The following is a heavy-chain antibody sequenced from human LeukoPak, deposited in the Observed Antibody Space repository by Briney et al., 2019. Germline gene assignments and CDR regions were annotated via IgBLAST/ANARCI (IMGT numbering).Heavy chain of an antibody. Sequence: GGSLRLSCAASGFTFSSYAMHWVRQAPGKGLEWVAVISYDGSNKYYADSVEGRFTISRDNSKNTLYLQMNSLRAEDTAVYYCARDSSSWDIAYLDYWGQGTLVTVSS. CDR3: ARDSSSWDIAYLDY. D-gene: IGHD6-13*01. J-gene: IGHJ4*02. CDR1: GFTFSSYA. V-gene: IGHV3-30-3*01. CDR2: ISYDGSNK.